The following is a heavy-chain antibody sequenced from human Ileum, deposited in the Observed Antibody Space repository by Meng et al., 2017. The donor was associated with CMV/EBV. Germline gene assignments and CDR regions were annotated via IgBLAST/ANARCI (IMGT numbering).Heavy chain of an antibody. J-gene: IGHJ4*02. CDR1: STSSGCYY. CDR3: ARVRSSRYGGNSGVQIDY. CDR2: IYYSGST. Sequence: STSSGCYYWSWIPQHPGKGLEWIGYIYYSGSTYYNPSLKSRVTISVDTSKNQFSLKLGSVTAADTAVYYCARVRSSRYGGNSGVQIDYWGQGTLVTVSS. D-gene: IGHD4-23*01. V-gene: IGHV4-31*02.